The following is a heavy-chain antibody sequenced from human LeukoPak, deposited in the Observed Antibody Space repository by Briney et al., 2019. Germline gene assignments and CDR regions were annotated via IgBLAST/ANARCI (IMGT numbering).Heavy chain of an antibody. CDR2: ITSSSSYI. D-gene: IGHD4-17*01. CDR1: GFAFSSYS. J-gene: IGHJ4*02. Sequence: GGSLRLSCAASGFAFSSYSMNWVRQAPGEGLEWVSSITSSSSYIFYADSVKGRFTISRDNAKNSLYLQVNSLRDEDTAVYYCAREDYGDYGALDYWGQGTLVTVSS. V-gene: IGHV3-21*01. CDR3: AREDYGDYGALDY.